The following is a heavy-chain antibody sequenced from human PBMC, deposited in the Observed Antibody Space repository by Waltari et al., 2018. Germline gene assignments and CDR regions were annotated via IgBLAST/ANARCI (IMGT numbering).Heavy chain of an antibody. Sequence: QVQLVQSGAEVKKPGASVKVSCKASGYTFTSYYMHWVRQAPGQGLEWMGIINPSGGSTSYAQKFQGRVTMTRDTSTSTVYMELSSLRSEDTAVYYCARGGNHGDYYYYMDVWGKGTTVTVSS. CDR2: INPSGGST. CDR1: GYTFTSYY. D-gene: IGHD2-15*01. J-gene: IGHJ6*03. V-gene: IGHV1-46*01. CDR3: ARGGNHGDYYYYMDV.